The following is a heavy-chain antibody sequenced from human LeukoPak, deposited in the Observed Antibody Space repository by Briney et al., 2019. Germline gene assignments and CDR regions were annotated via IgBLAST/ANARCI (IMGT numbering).Heavy chain of an antibody. CDR1: GGTFSSYA. D-gene: IGHD5-24*01. V-gene: IGHV1-69*05. Sequence: SMKVSCKASGGTFSSYAISWVRQAPGQGLEWMGGIIPIFGTANYAQKFQGRVTITTDESTSTAYMELSSLRSEDTAVYYCARRKKTRDGYGNWGQGTLVTVSS. CDR3: ARRKKTRDGYGN. J-gene: IGHJ4*02. CDR2: IIPIFGTA.